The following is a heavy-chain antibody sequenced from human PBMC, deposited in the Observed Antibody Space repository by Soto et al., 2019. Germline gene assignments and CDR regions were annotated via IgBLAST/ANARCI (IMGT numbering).Heavy chain of an antibody. V-gene: IGHV4-59*08. CDR2: IYYSGST. D-gene: IGHD5-18*01. CDR1: GGSISSYY. J-gene: IGHJ4*02. CDR3: AKYYMVTRSPFDY. Sequence: PSETLSLTCTVSGGSISSYYWSWIRQPPGKGLEWIGYIYYSGSTNYNPSLKGRVTISVDTSKNQFSLKLSSVTAADTAVYYCAKYYMVTRSPFDYWGQGTLVTVSS.